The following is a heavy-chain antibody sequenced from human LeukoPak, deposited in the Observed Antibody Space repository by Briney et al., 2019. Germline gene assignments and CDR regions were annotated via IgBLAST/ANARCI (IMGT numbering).Heavy chain of an antibody. CDR3: ARGEYDSSFIGY. D-gene: IGHD3-22*01. J-gene: IGHJ4*02. CDR2: IYYSGST. V-gene: IGHV4-59*01. CDR1: GGSISSYY. Sequence: SETLSLTCTVSGGSISSYYWSWIRQPPGKGLEWIGYIYYSGSTNYNPSLKSRVTISVDTSKNQFSLKLSSVTAADTAVYYCARGEYDSSFIGYWGQGTLVTVSS.